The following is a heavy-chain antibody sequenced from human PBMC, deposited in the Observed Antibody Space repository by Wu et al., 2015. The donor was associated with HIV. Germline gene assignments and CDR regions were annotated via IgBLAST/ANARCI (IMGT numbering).Heavy chain of an antibody. Sequence: QVQLVQSGAEVKKPGASVKVSCKASGYTFTSYGISWVRQAPGQGLEWMGWISAYNGNTNYAQKLQGRVTMTTDTSTSTAYMELRSLRSDDTAVYYCARGQWVYGDYVYGAFDIWGQGTMVTVSS. CDR3: ARGQWVYGDYVYGAFDI. CDR2: ISAYNGNT. J-gene: IGHJ3*02. D-gene: IGHD4-17*01. V-gene: IGHV1-18*01. CDR1: GYTFTSYG.